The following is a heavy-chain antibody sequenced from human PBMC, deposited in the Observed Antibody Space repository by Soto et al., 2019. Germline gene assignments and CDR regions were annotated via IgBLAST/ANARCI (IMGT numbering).Heavy chain of an antibody. D-gene: IGHD5-12*01. V-gene: IGHV4-34*01. J-gene: IGHJ4*02. CDR1: GGSFGGYY. Sequence: ETLSLTCAVYGGSFGGYYWSWIRQPPGKGLEWIGEINHRRSTNSNPSLKSRVTISVDTSQNQFSLQLRSVTAANTAVYYCARTWIGSPFDFWGQGSLVTVSS. CDR2: INHRRST. CDR3: ARTWIGSPFDF.